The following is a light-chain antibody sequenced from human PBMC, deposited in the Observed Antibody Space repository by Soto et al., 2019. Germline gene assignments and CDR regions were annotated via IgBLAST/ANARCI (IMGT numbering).Light chain of an antibody. CDR2: DVS. Sequence: QLVLTQPASVSGSPGQSITISCTGTSSDIGGYNFVSWYQHHPGKAPKLLIHDVSNRPSGVSSRFSGSKSGNTASLTISGLQAEDEADYYCNSYRTVSTYVFGTGTKVTVL. J-gene: IGLJ1*01. CDR3: NSYRTVSTYV. V-gene: IGLV2-14*03. CDR1: SSDIGGYNF.